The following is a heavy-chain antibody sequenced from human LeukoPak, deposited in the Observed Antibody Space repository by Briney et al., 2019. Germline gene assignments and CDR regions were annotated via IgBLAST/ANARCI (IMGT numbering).Heavy chain of an antibody. V-gene: IGHV3-30*02. Sequence: PGGSLRLSCAASGFTFSSYGMHWVRQAPGKGLEWVAFIRYDGSNKYYADSVKGRFTISRDNSKNTLYLQMNSLRAEDTAVYYCAKDGQQQGYYFDYWGQGTLVTVSS. CDR2: IRYDGSNK. J-gene: IGHJ4*02. CDR1: GFTFSSYG. D-gene: IGHD6-13*01. CDR3: AKDGQQQGYYFDY.